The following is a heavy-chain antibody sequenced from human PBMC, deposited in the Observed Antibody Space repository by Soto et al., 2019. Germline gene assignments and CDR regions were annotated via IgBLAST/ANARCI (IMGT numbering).Heavy chain of an antibody. V-gene: IGHV3-30*18. D-gene: IGHD2-15*01. CDR2: ISYDGSSK. CDR3: AKEGPGYYVFDY. Sequence: QVQLVESGGGVVQPGRSLRLSCADTGFTFSNYGMHWDRQAPGKGLERVAIISYDGSSKYYADSVKGRVTISRDNSKNTLYLQMNSLRAEDTAVYYSAKEGPGYYVFDYWGQGTLVTVSS. J-gene: IGHJ4*02. CDR1: GFTFSNYG.